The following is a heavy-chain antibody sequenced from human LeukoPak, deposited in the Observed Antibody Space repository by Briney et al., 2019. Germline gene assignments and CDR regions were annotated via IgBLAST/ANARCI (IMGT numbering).Heavy chain of an antibody. Sequence: PSETLSLTCTVSSDAISSSYCSWIRQSPGPGLGGIGYVHYTGSTNYNPSLKSRVTMSVDTSKKQFFLRLNSVTAADTAVYYCARLRPLEQVGAYYYHSMDVWGPGTTVTVSS. J-gene: IGHJ6*02. D-gene: IGHD6-6*01. CDR2: VHYTGST. CDR3: ARLRPLEQVGAYYYHSMDV. CDR1: SDAISSSY. V-gene: IGHV4-59*08.